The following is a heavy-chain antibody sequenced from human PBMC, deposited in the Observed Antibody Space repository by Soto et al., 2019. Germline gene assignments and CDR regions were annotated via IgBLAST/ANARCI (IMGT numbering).Heavy chain of an antibody. CDR1: DGSVNIGTYY. Sequence: PSETLSLTCTVPDGSVNIGTYYRSWIRQPPGKGLGWIGYIYFSGRTNYNPSLKSRVTISIDTSKNQFSLKLTSATAADTAVYYCSRDVDFGEEDVWGQGTTVTVSS. CDR2: IYFSGRT. CDR3: SRDVDFGEEDV. J-gene: IGHJ6*02. D-gene: IGHD4-17*01. V-gene: IGHV4-61*01.